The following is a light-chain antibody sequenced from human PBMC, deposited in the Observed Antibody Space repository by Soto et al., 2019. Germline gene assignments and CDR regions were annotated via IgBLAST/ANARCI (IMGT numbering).Light chain of an antibody. CDR2: EVS. Sequence: QSVLTQPASVSGSPGQSITISCTGTSSDVGSYKLVSWYQQHPGKAPKLMIYEVSNRPSGVSNRFSGSKSGNTASLTISGLQAEDEADYYCCSYAGSSTVVFGGGTKLTVL. CDR3: CSYAGSSTVV. CDR1: SSDVGSYKL. J-gene: IGLJ2*01. V-gene: IGLV2-23*02.